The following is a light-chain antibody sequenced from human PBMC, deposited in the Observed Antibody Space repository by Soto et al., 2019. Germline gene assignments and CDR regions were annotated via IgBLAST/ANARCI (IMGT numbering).Light chain of an antibody. CDR2: GAS. CDR1: QSVSNN. CDR3: QQYNNWPPIT. J-gene: IGKJ5*01. Sequence: EIVLTQSPGTLSLSPGERATLSCRASQSVSNNYLAWYQQKPGQAPRLLIYGASTRATGIPARFSGSGSATEFTLTISSLQSEDFAVYYCQQYNNWPPITFGQGTRLEI. V-gene: IGKV3-15*01.